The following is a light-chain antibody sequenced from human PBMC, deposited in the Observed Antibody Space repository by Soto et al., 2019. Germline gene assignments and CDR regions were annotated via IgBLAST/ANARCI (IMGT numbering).Light chain of an antibody. CDR2: AAS. V-gene: IGKV1-16*02. CDR1: QDISNF. J-gene: IGKJ5*01. CDR3: QHYMTYPVT. Sequence: DIQMTQSPSSLSASVGDRVTITCRASQDISNFLVWFQQKPGKAPKSLISAASSLQSGVPSKFSGSGSGTDSTLTINSLQPDDSATYYCQHYMTYPVTFGQGTRLEIK.